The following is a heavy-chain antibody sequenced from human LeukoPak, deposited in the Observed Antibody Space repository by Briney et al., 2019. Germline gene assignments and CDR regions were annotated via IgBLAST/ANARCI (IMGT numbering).Heavy chain of an antibody. J-gene: IGHJ4*02. CDR2: IFTTGST. CDR3: ARSRYGDLYFDF. V-gene: IGHV4-61*02. D-gene: IGHD4-17*01. CDR1: GGSISSGTYY. Sequence: SETLSLTCTVSGGSISSGTYYWTWIRQPAGKGLEWIGRIFTTGSTNYNPSLKSRVTISVDTSKNQFSLKLISVTAADTAVYFCARSRYGDLYFDFWGQGTLVTVSP.